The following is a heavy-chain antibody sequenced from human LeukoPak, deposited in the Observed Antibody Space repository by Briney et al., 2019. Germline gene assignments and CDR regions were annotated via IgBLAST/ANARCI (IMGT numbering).Heavy chain of an antibody. J-gene: IGHJ4*02. V-gene: IGHV4-39*01. CDR1: GGSFTTSRYH. CDR2: VSDSGNT. Sequence: SETLSLTCGVSGGSFTTSRYHWVWIRQPPGKGLEWIGCVSDSGNTYLNPSLKSRLAISVDTSKNQFSLRLSSVTAADTAVYYCARNYYDGSGYFFWGQGTLVTVSS. D-gene: IGHD3-22*01. CDR3: ARNYYDGSGYFF.